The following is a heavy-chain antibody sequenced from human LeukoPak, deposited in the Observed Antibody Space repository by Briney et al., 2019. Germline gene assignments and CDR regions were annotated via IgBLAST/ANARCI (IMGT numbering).Heavy chain of an antibody. CDR3: VRDKYGRILDF. J-gene: IGHJ4*02. CDR2: VLYDGSNK. Sequence: GGSLRLSCAASGFTFTRYTMHWVRQAPGEGLEWVAVVLYDGSNKYYADSVKGRFTLSRDNSKNTLSLQMNTLRADDTAVYYCVRDKYGRILDFWGQGTLVTVSS. D-gene: IGHD3-10*01. V-gene: IGHV3-30*04. CDR1: GFTFTRYT.